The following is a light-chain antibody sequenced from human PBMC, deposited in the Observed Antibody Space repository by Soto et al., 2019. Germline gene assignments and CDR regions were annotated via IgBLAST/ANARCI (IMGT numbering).Light chain of an antibody. Sequence: QSVLKQPPSVSAAPGQKGTISCSGSSSNIANNYVSWYQQLPGTAPKLLIYDNNKRPSGIPDRFSGSKSGTSATLGITGLKTGDEADYYGGEWDISLSVVVFGGGAKLTVL. CDR1: SSNIANNY. CDR2: DNN. CDR3: GEWDISLSVVV. J-gene: IGLJ2*01. V-gene: IGLV1-51*01.